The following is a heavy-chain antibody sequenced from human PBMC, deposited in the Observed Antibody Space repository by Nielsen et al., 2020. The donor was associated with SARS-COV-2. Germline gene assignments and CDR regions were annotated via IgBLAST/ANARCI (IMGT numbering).Heavy chain of an antibody. Sequence: WIRQPPGKGLEWIGYIYHSGSTKYNPSLKSRVTMSVDTSKDQYSLKLTSATAADTAVYYCARLARIPSSLGHWHFDLWGRGTLVTVSS. V-gene: IGHV4-61*07. CDR3: ARLARIPSSLGHWHFDL. CDR2: IYHSGST. J-gene: IGHJ2*01. D-gene: IGHD2-2*02.